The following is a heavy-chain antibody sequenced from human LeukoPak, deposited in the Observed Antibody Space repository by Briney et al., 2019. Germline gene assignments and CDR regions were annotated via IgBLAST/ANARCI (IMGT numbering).Heavy chain of an antibody. V-gene: IGHV4-4*02. J-gene: IGHJ3*01. Sequence: PSETLFLTCDVSGASISATNWWTWVRLPPGKGLEWIGEVSHSETTNYSPSLKGRVRLSVDRATNQFSLRLTSVTAADTAVYYCARESGRGTFDLWGQGTMVTVSS. CDR1: GASISATNW. CDR3: ARESGRGTFDL. CDR2: VSHSETT. D-gene: IGHD3-10*01.